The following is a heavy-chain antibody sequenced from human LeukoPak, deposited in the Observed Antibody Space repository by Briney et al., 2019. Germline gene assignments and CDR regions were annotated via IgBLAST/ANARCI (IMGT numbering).Heavy chain of an antibody. D-gene: IGHD3-10*02. CDR3: ARDRVRGDFDYYYYMDV. Sequence: GGSLRLSCAASGFTVSSNYMSWVRQAPGKGLERVSVIYSGGSTYYADSVKGRFTISRDNSKNTLYLQMNSLRAEDTAVYYCARDRVRGDFDYYYYMDVWGKGTTVTVSS. CDR2: IYSGGST. CDR1: GFTVSSNY. J-gene: IGHJ6*03. V-gene: IGHV3-66*01.